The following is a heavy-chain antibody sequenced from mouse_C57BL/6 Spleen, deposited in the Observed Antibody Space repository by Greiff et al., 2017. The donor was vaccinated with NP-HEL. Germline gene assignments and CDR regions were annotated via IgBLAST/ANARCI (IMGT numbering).Heavy chain of an antibody. J-gene: IGHJ3*01. CDR1: GFTFSNYW. D-gene: IGHD2-3*01. Sequence: EVKLVESGGGLVQPGGSMKLSCVASGFTFSNYWMNWVRQSPEKGLELVAQIRLKSDNYATHYAESVKGRFTISRDDSKSSVYLQMNNLRAEDTGIYYCTGRDLSWFAYWGQGTLVTVSA. CDR2: IRLKSDNYAT. CDR3: TGRDLSWFAY. V-gene: IGHV6-3*01.